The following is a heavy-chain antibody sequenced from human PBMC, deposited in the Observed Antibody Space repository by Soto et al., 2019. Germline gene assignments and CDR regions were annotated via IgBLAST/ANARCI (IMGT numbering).Heavy chain of an antibody. CDR1: GASVSSGTYY. CDR2: IYYTVST. D-gene: IGHD5-18*01. J-gene: IGHJ5*02. V-gene: IGHV4-61*03. Sequence: SETLSLTCTVFGASVSSGTYYCSWIRQAPGKGLEWVGHIYYTVSTNYNPSLNNRVTISVDTSKNHFSLQLTSVTAADTAVYYCARGAGFSYASTWFDIWGQGTMVTVSS. CDR3: ARGAGFSYASTWFDI.